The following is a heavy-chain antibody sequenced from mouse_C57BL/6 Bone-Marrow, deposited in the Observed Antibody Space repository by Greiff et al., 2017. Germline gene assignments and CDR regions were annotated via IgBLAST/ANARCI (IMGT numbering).Heavy chain of an antibody. CDR2: INPSSGYT. J-gene: IGHJ4*01. D-gene: IGHD3-3*01. V-gene: IGHV1-7*01. Sequence: LQLHQSGAELAKPGASVTLSCKASGYTFTSYWMHWVKQRPGQGLEWIGYINPSSGYTKYNQKFKDKATLTADKSSSTAYMQLSSLTYEDAAGYYCAREGPEDYWGQGTSVTVSS. CDR1: GYTFTSYW. CDR3: AREGPEDY.